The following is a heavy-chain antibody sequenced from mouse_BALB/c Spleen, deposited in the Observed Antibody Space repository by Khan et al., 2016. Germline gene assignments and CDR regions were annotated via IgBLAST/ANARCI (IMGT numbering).Heavy chain of an antibody. J-gene: IGHJ2*01. CDR1: GFSLTGYG. Sequence: VQLQESGPGLVAPSQSLSITCTVSGFSLTGYGVNWVRKPPGKGLEWLGMIWGDGSTDYNSALKSRLSISKDNSKSQVFLNMNSLQTDDTASYYCARDDYDVGFDYWGQGTTLTVSS. D-gene: IGHD2-4*01. V-gene: IGHV2-6-7*01. CDR2: IWGDGST. CDR3: ARDDYDVGFDY.